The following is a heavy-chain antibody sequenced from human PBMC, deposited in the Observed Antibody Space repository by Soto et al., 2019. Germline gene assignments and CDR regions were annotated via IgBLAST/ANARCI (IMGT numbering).Heavy chain of an antibody. Sequence: EVQLLESGGGLVQPGGSLRLSCAASGFTFSSYAMSWVRQAPGKGLEWVSAISGSGGSTYYADSVKGRFTISRDNSKNTLYLQMNSRRAEDTAVYYCAKTPLGYCSGGSCYYFDYWGQGTLVTVSS. CDR3: AKTPLGYCSGGSCYYFDY. V-gene: IGHV3-23*01. CDR2: ISGSGGST. J-gene: IGHJ4*02. CDR1: GFTFSSYA. D-gene: IGHD2-15*01.